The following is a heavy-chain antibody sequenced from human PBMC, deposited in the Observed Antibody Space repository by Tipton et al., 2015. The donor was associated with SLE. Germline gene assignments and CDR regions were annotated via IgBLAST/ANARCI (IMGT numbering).Heavy chain of an antibody. Sequence: TLSLTCTVSGGSIDISVYYWGWIRQTPGKGLEWIGSVYYSGSTNYNPSLKSRVTISVDTSKNQFSLKLTSVTAADTAVYYCARGGWQQLAYWYFDLWGRGTLVTVSS. J-gene: IGHJ2*01. V-gene: IGHV4-39*07. D-gene: IGHD6-13*01. CDR2: VYYSGST. CDR3: ARGGWQQLAYWYFDL. CDR1: GGSIDISVYY.